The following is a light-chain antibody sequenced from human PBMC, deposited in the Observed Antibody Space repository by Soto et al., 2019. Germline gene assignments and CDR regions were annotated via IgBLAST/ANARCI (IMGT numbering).Light chain of an antibody. J-gene: IGKJ5*01. CDR2: AAS. V-gene: IGKV3-15*01. Sequence: EIVMTQSPATLSASPGERATLSCRASQSVSNNLAWYQQKPGQAPRLLIYAASTRATGVPVRFSGGGSGTEFTLTISSLQSEDLAIYYCQQYDNWPSITFGQGTRLEIK. CDR3: QQYDNWPSIT. CDR1: QSVSNN.